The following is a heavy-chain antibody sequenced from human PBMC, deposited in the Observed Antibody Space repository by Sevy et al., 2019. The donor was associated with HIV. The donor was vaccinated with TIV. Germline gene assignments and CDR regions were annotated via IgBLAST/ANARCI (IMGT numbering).Heavy chain of an antibody. V-gene: IGHV3-23*01. CDR2: LSSGCGEI. Sequence: GGSLRLSCAASEFTFSKYSMSWVRQPPGKGLEWVSTLSSGCGEINYADSVKGRFTISRDNSKSSVYLQMNNLRPEDTAVYYCAREGCTKPHDYWGQGTLVTVSS. D-gene: IGHD2-8*01. J-gene: IGHJ4*02. CDR1: EFTFSKYS. CDR3: AREGCTKPHDY.